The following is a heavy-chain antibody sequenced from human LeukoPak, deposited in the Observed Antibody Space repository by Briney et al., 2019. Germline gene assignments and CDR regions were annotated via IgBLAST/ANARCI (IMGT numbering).Heavy chain of an antibody. CDR3: AKDEQQLATFDY. CDR2: IRYDGSNK. J-gene: IGHJ4*02. V-gene: IGHV3-30*02. D-gene: IGHD6-13*01. Sequence: GGSLRLSCAASGFTFSSYGMHWVRQAPGKGLEWVAFIRYDGSNKYYADSVKGRFTISRDNSKNTLYLQMNSLRAEDTAAYYCAKDEQQLATFDYWGQGTLVTVSS. CDR1: GFTFSSYG.